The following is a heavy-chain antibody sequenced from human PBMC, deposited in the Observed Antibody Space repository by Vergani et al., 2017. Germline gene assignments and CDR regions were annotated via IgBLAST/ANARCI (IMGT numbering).Heavy chain of an antibody. CDR3: ARGAEYFDWLSGWFDP. V-gene: IGHV7-4-1*02. CDR1: GYTFTSYG. J-gene: IGHJ5*02. Sequence: QVQLVQSGAEVKKPGASVKVSCKASGYTFTSYGISWVRQAPGQGLEWMGWINTYTGNPTYAQGFTGRFVFSLDTSVSTAYLQISSLKAEDTAVYYCARGAEYFDWLSGWFDPWGQGTLVTVSS. D-gene: IGHD3-9*01. CDR2: INTYTGNP.